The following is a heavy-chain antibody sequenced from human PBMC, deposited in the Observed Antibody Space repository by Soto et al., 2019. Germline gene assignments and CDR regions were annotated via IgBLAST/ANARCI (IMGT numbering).Heavy chain of an antibody. Sequence: SETLSLFCSVSCGSISGYYWSWIRQAPGKGLEWIGYVYDTGSTSYNPSLQSRVTISVDTSKKQFSLSLRLVTAADTAVYFCARSIAVPSSHIDHWGQGTRVTVSS. CDR2: VYDTGST. CDR1: CGSISGYY. CDR3: ARSIAVPSSHIDH. V-gene: IGHV4-59*01. D-gene: IGHD6-6*01. J-gene: IGHJ4*02.